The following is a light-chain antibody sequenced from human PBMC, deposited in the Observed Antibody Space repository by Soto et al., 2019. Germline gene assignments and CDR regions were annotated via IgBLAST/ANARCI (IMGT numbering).Light chain of an antibody. CDR3: QQYDYWLWT. CDR1: QSVSTNY. Sequence: EIVLTPSPATLSLAPGERATLSCRASQSVSTNYLAWYQQRSGQAPRPLIYGASSRVPGIPDRFSGSGSGTDFTLTISRLEPEDFAVYYCQQYDYWLWTFGQGTKVDIK. J-gene: IGKJ1*01. V-gene: IGKV3-20*01. CDR2: GAS.